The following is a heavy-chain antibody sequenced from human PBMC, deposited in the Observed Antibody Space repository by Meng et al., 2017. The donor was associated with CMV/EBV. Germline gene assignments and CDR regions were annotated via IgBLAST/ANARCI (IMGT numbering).Heavy chain of an antibody. CDR1: GYTFTTYE. J-gene: IGHJ6*02. CDR3: ARTRIEVEPDGRKIKYYNYGMDV. V-gene: IGHV1-8*01. CDR2: MNPNSGNT. D-gene: IGHD2-2*01. Sequence: ASVKVSCKASGYTFTTYEINWVRQATGQGLEWMGWMNPNSGNTGYAQKFQGRVTLTRVTSISTAYMELSSLTSDDTAVYYCARTRIEVEPDGRKIKYYNYGMDVWGQGTTVTVSS.